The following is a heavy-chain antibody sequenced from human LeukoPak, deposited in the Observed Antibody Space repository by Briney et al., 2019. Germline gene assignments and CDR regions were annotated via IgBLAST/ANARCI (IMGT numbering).Heavy chain of an antibody. CDR1: GGSITSSNYY. CDR3: AGLGNGRTFDS. V-gene: IGHV4-39*07. CDR2: IYYSGAT. J-gene: IGHJ4*02. Sequence: SETLSLTCTVSGGSITSSNYYWGWIRQPPGKGLEWIGSIYYSGATFYNPSLKSRVTISVDTSKNQFSLKLSSVTAADTAVYYCAGLGNGRTFDSWGQGTLVTVSS. D-gene: IGHD2-8*01.